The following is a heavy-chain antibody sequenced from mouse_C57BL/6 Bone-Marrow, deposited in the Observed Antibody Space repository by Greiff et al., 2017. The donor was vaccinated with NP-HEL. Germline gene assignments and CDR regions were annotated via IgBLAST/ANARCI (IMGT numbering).Heavy chain of an antibody. CDR1: GYSITSDY. V-gene: IGHV3-8*01. CDR2: ISYSGST. CDR3: ARYAPYYYGLDY. Sequence: DVMLVESGPGLAKPSQTLSLTCSVTGYSITSDYWNWIRKFPGTKLEYMGYISYSGSTYYNPSLKRRISITRDTSKNQYYLQLNSVTTEDTATYYCARYAPYYYGLDYWGQGTTLTVSS. J-gene: IGHJ2*01. D-gene: IGHD1-1*01.